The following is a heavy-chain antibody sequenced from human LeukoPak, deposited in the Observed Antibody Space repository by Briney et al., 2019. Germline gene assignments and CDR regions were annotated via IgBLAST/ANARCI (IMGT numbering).Heavy chain of an antibody. CDR1: GFTFSSYW. D-gene: IGHD2-2*03. Sequence: GGSLRLSCAASGFTFSSYWMHWVRQAPGKGLVWVSRINSDGSSTKYADSVKGRFTISRDNAKNTQYVQMNNLRAEDTAVYYCARVDPKAPGDYSWGRGTLVTVSS. J-gene: IGHJ4*02. CDR2: INSDGSST. CDR3: ARVDPKAPGDYS. V-gene: IGHV3-74*03.